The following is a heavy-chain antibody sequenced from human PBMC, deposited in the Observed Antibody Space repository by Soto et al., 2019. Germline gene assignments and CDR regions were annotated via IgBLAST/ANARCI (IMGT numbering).Heavy chain of an antibody. Sequence: QVQLQESGPGLVKPSETLSLTCAVSGASISSFHWSWIRQPAGKGLEWIGRIYSSGSTNYNPSLKSLVTMSVDTSKNQFSLKLSSVTAADSAVYYCAKSHDYYDSSGYYYSWLDPWGQGTLVTVSS. J-gene: IGHJ5*02. CDR1: GASISSFH. V-gene: IGHV4-4*07. CDR2: IYSSGST. CDR3: AKSHDYYDSSGYYYSWLDP. D-gene: IGHD3-22*01.